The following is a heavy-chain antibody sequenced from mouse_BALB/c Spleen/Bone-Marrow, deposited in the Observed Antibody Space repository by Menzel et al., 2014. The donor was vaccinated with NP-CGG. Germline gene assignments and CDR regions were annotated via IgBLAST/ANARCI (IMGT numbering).Heavy chain of an antibody. V-gene: IGHV1S81*02. CDR1: GYTFTNYY. CDR3: SREGAY. CDR2: ITPSNGGS. Sequence: QVQLQQSGAELVKPGASVKLSCKASGYTFTNYYMYWVKQRPGQGLEWIGEITPSNGGSNFIEKFKNKATLTVDKSSSTAYMQLSSLTSEDSAVYYCSREGAYWGQGTLVTVPA. J-gene: IGHJ3*01.